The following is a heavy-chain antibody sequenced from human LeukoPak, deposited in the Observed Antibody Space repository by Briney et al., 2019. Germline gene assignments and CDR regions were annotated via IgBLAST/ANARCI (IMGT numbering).Heavy chain of an antibody. CDR3: VRGTGY. Sequence: GGSLRLSCSVSGFTFSTYVMHWVRQAPGRGLEYVSAISSNGDNTYYADSVKGRFTISRDNSKNTLYLQMSSLRADDTAVCYCVRGTGYWGQGTLVTVSS. J-gene: IGHJ4*02. V-gene: IGHV3-64D*06. CDR2: ISSNGDNT. CDR1: GFTFSTYV.